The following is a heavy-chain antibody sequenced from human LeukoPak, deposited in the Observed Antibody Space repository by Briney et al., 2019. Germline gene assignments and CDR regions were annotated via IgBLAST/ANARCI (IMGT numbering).Heavy chain of an antibody. J-gene: IGHJ4*02. CDR1: GGTFSSYA. Sequence: SCKASGGTFSSYAMSWVRQAPGKGLEWGSAISGIVGSTYYADSVKGRFTISRDNSKNTLYLQMNSLRAEDTAVYYCAKESRYDFWSGYLYYFDYWGQGTLVTVSS. D-gene: IGHD3-3*01. V-gene: IGHV3-23*01. CDR2: ISGIVGST. CDR3: AKESRYDFWSGYLYYFDY.